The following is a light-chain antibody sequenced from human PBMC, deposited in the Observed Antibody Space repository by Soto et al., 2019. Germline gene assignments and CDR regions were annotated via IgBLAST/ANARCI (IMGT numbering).Light chain of an antibody. J-gene: IGKJ1*01. CDR3: QDYGTSAPWS. V-gene: IGKV3-20*01. CDR2: RGS. Sequence: EVVLTQSPGTLSLSPGERATLPCRASQNIRSNELAWYQQKPGQAPRLLIYRGSTRATGIPDRFSGRGSGTDFTLTISRLEPEDFAVYYCQDYGTSAPWSFGQGTKVEIK. CDR1: QNIRSNE.